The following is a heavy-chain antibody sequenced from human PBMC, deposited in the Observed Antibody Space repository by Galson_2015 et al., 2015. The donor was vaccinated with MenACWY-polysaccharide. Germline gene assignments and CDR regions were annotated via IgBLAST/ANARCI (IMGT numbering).Heavy chain of an antibody. D-gene: IGHD3-10*01. V-gene: IGHV1-3*01. CDR3: ARGPSANGGPRRPCDP. CDR2: IHVINGDT. J-gene: IGHJ2*01. Sequence: SVKVSCKASGYTFTSFAMHRLRQAPGQRPEWMGRIHVINGDTKDSQKFQGRVTIATDNTATTAYMDLVSLTSEDTATYLCARGPSANGGPRRPCDPWG. CDR1: GYTFTSFA.